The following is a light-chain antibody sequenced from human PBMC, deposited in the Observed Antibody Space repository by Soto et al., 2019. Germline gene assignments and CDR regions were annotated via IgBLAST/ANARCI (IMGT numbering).Light chain of an antibody. CDR3: MQSLQTRIT. CDR2: LGS. J-gene: IGKJ5*01. V-gene: IGKV2-28*01. CDR1: QSLLHSNGYNY. Sequence: DIVMTQSPLSLPVTPGEPGSISCRSSQSLLHSNGYNYLDWYLQKPGQSPQLLIYLGSNRASGVPDRFSGSGSGTDFTLKISRVEAEDVGVYYCMQSLQTRITFGQGTRLEIK.